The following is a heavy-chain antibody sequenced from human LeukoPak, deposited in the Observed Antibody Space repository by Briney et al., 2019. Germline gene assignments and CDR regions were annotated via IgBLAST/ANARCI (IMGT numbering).Heavy chain of an antibody. Sequence: SETLSLTCTVSGGSISSSSYYWGWIRQPPGKGLEWIGSISYSGSTYYNPSLKSRVTMSVDTSKNQFSLKLSSVTAADTAVYYCARVGEYCSSTSCSQLSPLVTDAFDIWGQGTMVTVSS. J-gene: IGHJ3*02. CDR3: ARVGEYCSSTSCSQLSPLVTDAFDI. CDR2: ISYSGST. V-gene: IGHV4-39*07. CDR1: GGSISSSSYY. D-gene: IGHD2-2*01.